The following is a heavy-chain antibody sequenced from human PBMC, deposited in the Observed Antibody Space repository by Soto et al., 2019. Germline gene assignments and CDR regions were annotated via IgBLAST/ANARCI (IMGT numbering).Heavy chain of an antibody. CDR3: ARARKGSGSDYYYHYGMDV. V-gene: IGHV4-34*01. CDR2: INHSGST. CDR1: GGSFSDYY. D-gene: IGHD3-3*01. J-gene: IGHJ6*04. Sequence: PSETLSLTCSVYGGSFSDYYWSWIRKPQGKGLEWIGEINHSGSTNYNPSLKRRVTISVHTSKDQFSLKLSSVTAADTAVYYCARARKGSGSDYYYHYGMDVWGKGTTVT.